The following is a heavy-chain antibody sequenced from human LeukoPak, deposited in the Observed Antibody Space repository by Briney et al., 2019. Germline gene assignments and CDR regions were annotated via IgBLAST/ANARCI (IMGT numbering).Heavy chain of an antibody. CDR2: IWYDGSNK. J-gene: IGHJ6*04. CDR3: ARDRHGDYVSYYYGMDV. D-gene: IGHD4-17*01. CDR1: GFTFSSYG. V-gene: IGHV3-33*01. Sequence: GGSLRLSCAASGFTFSSYGMHWARQAPGKGLEWVAVIWYDGSNKYYADSVKGRFTISRDNSKNTLYLQMNSLRAEDTAVYYCARDRHGDYVSYYYGMDVWGKGTTVTVSS.